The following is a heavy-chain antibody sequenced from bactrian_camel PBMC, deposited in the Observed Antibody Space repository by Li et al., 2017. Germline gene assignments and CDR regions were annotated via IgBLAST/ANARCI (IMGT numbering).Heavy chain of an antibody. CDR3: TQGIYYAPIGDIHRHQ. D-gene: IGHD1*01. CDR2: MNSEDST. Sequence: VQLVESGGGSVQAGGSLRLSCAVPEKTSNYCMGWFRQALGGGEREVVAVMNSEDSTTYADSVKGRFTISRDGARNTLYLQLNSLRTEDTAMYFCTQGIYYAPIGDIHRHQRGQGTQVTVS. J-gene: IGHJ4*01. CDR1: EKTSNYC. V-gene: IGHV3S53*01.